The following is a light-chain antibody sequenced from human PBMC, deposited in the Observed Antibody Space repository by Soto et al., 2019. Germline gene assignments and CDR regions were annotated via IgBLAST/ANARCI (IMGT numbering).Light chain of an antibody. V-gene: IGKV3-11*01. CDR3: QQRSDWPT. CDR1: QSVSRY. Sequence: EIVLTQSPATLSLSPGERATLSCRASQSVSRYLAWYQQKPGQAPRLLIYDASNRATGIPARFSGSGSGTDFTLTISSLEPEDSAVYYCQQRSDWPTFGGGTKVEIK. CDR2: DAS. J-gene: IGKJ4*01.